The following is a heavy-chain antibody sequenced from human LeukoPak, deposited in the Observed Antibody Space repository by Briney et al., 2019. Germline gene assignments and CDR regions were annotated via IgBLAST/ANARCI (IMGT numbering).Heavy chain of an antibody. CDR1: GFTFSSYA. CDR2: ISYDGSNK. J-gene: IGHJ6*02. D-gene: IGHD2-15*01. V-gene: IGHV3-30*04. CDR3: ARVKRYCSGGSCYSYGMDV. Sequence: GGSLRLSCAASGFTFSSYAMSWVRQAPGKGLEWVAVISYDGSNKYYADSVKGRFTISRDNSKNTLYLQMNSLRAEDTAVYYCARVKRYCSGGSCYSYGMDVWGQGTTVTVSS.